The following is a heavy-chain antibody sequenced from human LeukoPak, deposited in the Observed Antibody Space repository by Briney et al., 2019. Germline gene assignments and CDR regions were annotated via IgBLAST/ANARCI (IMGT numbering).Heavy chain of an antibody. Sequence: PGRSLRLSCAASGFSFNTYAMHWVRQAPGKGLEWVAVISYDGSNKYYADSVKGRFAISRGNSRNTLYLQVNSLRAEDTAAYYCARGVLTGGTYFAYWGQGTLVTVSS. CDR1: GFSFNTYA. CDR2: ISYDGSNK. J-gene: IGHJ4*02. D-gene: IGHD2-8*02. V-gene: IGHV3-30*09. CDR3: ARGVLTGGTYFAY.